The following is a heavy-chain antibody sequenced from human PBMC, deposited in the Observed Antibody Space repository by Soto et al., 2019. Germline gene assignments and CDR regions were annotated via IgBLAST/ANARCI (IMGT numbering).Heavy chain of an antibody. V-gene: IGHV3-21*01. Sequence: EVQLVESGGGLVKPGGSLRLSCAASGFTFSSYTMTWVRQAPGKGLEWVSSISGSTTYIYYADSVKGRFTISRDNAKNSLYMQMNSLRAEDTAVYYCAVGRGAFDIWGQGTMVTVSS. CDR1: GFTFSSYT. CDR2: ISGSTTYI. J-gene: IGHJ3*02. CDR3: AVGRGAFDI.